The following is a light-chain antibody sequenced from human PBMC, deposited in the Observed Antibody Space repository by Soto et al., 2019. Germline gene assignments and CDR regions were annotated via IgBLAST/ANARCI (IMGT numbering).Light chain of an antibody. J-gene: IGKJ2*01. V-gene: IGKV2-28*01. CDR2: LGS. CDR3: MQALQTPPYT. CDR1: QSLLHSNGYNY. Sequence: DIVMTQSPLSLPVTPGEPASISCRSSQSLLHSNGYNYLDWYLQKPGQSPQLLIYLGSNRASGVHDRFSGSGSGKYVTLKISRVEAEDVGVYYCMQALQTPPYTFGQGTKLEIK.